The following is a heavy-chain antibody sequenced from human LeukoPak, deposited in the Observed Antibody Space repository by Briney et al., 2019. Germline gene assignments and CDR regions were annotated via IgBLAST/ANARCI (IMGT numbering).Heavy chain of an antibody. Sequence: PGGSLRLSCAASGFTFSTYIMNWVRQAPGKGLEWVSYISSSSSTIYYADSVKGRFTISRDNAKNSLYLQMNSLRAEDTAVYYCARDYPTIIAAAATNDYWGQGTLVTVSS. CDR3: ARDYPTIIAAAATNDY. CDR1: GFTFSTYI. V-gene: IGHV3-48*01. D-gene: IGHD6-13*01. CDR2: ISSSSSTI. J-gene: IGHJ4*02.